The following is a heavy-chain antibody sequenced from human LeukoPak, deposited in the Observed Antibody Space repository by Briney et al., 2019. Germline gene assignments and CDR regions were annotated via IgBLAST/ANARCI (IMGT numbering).Heavy chain of an antibody. D-gene: IGHD3-10*01. J-gene: IGHJ4*02. Sequence: GGSLRLSCAASGFTFDDYAMHWVRQAPGKGLEWVSLISGGGGSTYYADSVKGRFTISRDNSKNTLYLQMNSLRAEDTAKYYCAKTYYYGSGSFYPFDYWGQGTLVTVSS. CDR2: ISGGGGST. V-gene: IGHV3-23*01. CDR3: AKTYYYGSGSFYPFDY. CDR1: GFTFDDYA.